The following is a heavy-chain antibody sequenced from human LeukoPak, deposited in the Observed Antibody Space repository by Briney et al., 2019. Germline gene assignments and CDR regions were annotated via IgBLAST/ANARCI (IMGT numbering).Heavy chain of an antibody. J-gene: IGHJ3*02. CDR1: GFTFSSYS. Sequence: PGGSLRLSCAASGFTFSSYSMNWVRQAPGKGLEWVSSISSSSSYIYYADSVKGRFTITRDNAKNSLYLQMNSLRAEDTAVYYCARDSYYYDSSGPFDIWGQGTMVTVSS. D-gene: IGHD3-22*01. CDR3: ARDSYYYDSSGPFDI. CDR2: ISSSSSYI. V-gene: IGHV3-21*01.